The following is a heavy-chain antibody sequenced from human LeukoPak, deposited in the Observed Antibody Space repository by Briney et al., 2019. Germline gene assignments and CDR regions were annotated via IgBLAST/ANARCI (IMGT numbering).Heavy chain of an antibody. CDR2: VSDSSDV. Sequence: GGSLRLSCAASGFTFSTYTMNWVRQAPGKGLEWVSTVSDSSDVHYSDSVKGRLTISRDNARNSLYLQMNSLRDEDTAVYYCARDGLHTAHFDYWGQGTLVTVSS. CDR3: ARDGLHTAHFDY. V-gene: IGHV3-48*02. J-gene: IGHJ4*02. D-gene: IGHD5-18*01. CDR1: GFTFSTYT.